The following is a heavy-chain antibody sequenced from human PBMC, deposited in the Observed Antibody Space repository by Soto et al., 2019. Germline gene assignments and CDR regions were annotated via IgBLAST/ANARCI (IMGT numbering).Heavy chain of an antibody. J-gene: IGHJ4*02. CDR1: GFTFSSYA. CDR3: ARDGLRWSADRNYFDY. CDR2: ISYDGSNK. V-gene: IGHV3-30-3*01. Sequence: GGSLRLSCAASGFTFSSYAMHWVRQAPGKGPEWVAVISYDGSNKYYADSVKGRFTISRDNSKNTLYLQMNSLRAEDTAVYYCARDGLRWSADRNYFDYWGQGTLVTVSS. D-gene: IGHD4-17*01.